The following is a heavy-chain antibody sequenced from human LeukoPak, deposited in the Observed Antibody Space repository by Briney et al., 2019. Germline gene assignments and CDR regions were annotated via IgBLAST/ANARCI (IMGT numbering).Heavy chain of an antibody. Sequence: ASVKVSCKTSGYSFTGHYMHWVRQAPGQGLEWMGWINPNSGGTNYAQKFQGRVTMTRDTSISTAYMELSRLRSDDTAVYYCARDRASSWYFGYYYYMDVWGKGTTVTVSS. D-gene: IGHD6-13*01. V-gene: IGHV1-2*02. J-gene: IGHJ6*03. CDR1: GYSFTGHY. CDR3: ARDRASSWYFGYYYYMDV. CDR2: INPNSGGT.